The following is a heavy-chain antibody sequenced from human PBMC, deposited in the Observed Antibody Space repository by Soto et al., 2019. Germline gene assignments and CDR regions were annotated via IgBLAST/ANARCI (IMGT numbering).Heavy chain of an antibody. Sequence: EVQVLESGGVLVQPGGSLRLSCVASGFTFSTYAMNWFRQAQGKGLEWVSGISGSGSDRYYADSVRGRFTISRDNSNNTLNLQMDSLRAEDTAIYYCTKTPRSYYYYMDVWGKGTTVTVSS. CDR3: TKTPRSYYYYMDV. CDR1: GFTFSTYA. J-gene: IGHJ6*03. D-gene: IGHD3-10*01. CDR2: ISGSGSDR. V-gene: IGHV3-23*01.